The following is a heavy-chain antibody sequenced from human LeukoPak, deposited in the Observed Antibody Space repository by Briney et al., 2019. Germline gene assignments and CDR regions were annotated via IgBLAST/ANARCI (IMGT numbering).Heavy chain of an antibody. Sequence: GRSLRLSCAASGFTFNSYTMNWARQAPGKGLEWVALILSDGGNKYYADSVRGRFTVSRDNSKNTLYLQMYSLRPEDTAIYYCARCITAAWDWFDPWGQGTLVTVSS. D-gene: IGHD6-13*01. J-gene: IGHJ5*02. V-gene: IGHV3-30-3*01. CDR2: ILSDGGNK. CDR3: ARCITAAWDWFDP. CDR1: GFTFNSYT.